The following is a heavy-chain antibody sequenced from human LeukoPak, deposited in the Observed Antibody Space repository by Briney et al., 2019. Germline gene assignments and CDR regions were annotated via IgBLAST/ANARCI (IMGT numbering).Heavy chain of an antibody. V-gene: IGHV4-59*01. CDR3: ARSLAYGDSDY. Sequence: SETLSLTCTVSGGSISSYYWSWIRQPPGKGLQWIGYIYYSGSTNYNPSLKSRVTISVDTSKNQFSLRLTSVTAADTAVYYCARSLAYGDSDYWGQGTLVTVXS. D-gene: IGHD4-17*01. CDR1: GGSISSYY. CDR2: IYYSGST. J-gene: IGHJ4*02.